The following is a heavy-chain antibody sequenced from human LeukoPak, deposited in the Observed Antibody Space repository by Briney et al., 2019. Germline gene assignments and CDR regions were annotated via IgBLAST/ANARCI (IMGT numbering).Heavy chain of an antibody. J-gene: IGHJ5*02. V-gene: IGHV3-7*01. CDR1: GFTFSSYW. CDR3: ARSYSSSWYGWRTGNWFDP. Sequence: PGGSLRLSCAASGFTFSSYWMSWVRQAPGKGLEWVANIKQDGSEKYYVDSVKGRFTISRDNAKNSLYLQMNSLRAEDTAVYYYARSYSSSWYGWRTGNWFDPWGQGTLVTVSS. CDR2: IKQDGSEK. D-gene: IGHD6-13*01.